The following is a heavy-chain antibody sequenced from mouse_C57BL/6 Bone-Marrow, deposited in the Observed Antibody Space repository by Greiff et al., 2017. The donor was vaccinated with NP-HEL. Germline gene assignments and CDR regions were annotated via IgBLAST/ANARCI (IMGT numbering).Heavy chain of an antibody. D-gene: IGHD1-2*01. V-gene: IGHV1-63*01. Sequence: VQLQQSGAELVRPGTSVKMSCKASGYTFTNYWIGWAKQRPGHGLEWIGDIYPGGGYTNYNEKFKGKATLTADKSSSTAYMQFSSLTSEDSAIYYCARILYYGRSYAMDYWGQGTSVTVSS. CDR3: ARILYYGRSYAMDY. J-gene: IGHJ4*01. CDR2: IYPGGGYT. CDR1: GYTFTNYW.